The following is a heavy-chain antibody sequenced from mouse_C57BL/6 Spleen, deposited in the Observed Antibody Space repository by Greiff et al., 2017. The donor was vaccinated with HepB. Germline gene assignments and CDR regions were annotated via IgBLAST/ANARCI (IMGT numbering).Heavy chain of an antibody. Sequence: QVQLQQPGAELVRPGSSVKLSCKASGYTFTSYWMHWVKQRPIQGLEWIGNIDPSDSETHYNQKFKDKPTLTVDKSSSTAYMQLSSLTSEDSAVYYCARGDDPSWFAYWGQGTLVTVSA. J-gene: IGHJ3*01. D-gene: IGHD2-3*01. V-gene: IGHV1-52*01. CDR1: GYTFTSYW. CDR3: ARGDDPSWFAY. CDR2: IDPSDSET.